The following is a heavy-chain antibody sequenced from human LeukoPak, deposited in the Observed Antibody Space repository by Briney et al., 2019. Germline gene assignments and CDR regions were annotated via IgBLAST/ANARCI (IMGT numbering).Heavy chain of an antibody. D-gene: IGHD6-19*01. CDR1: GGTFSSYA. V-gene: IGHV1-69*13. Sequence: SVKVSCKASGGTFSSYAISWVRQAPGQGLEWMGGFILIFGTANYAQKFQGRVTITADESTSTAYMELSSLRSEDTAVYYCARDDSLGSGENYYYYMDVWGKGTTVTISS. J-gene: IGHJ6*03. CDR2: FILIFGTA. CDR3: ARDDSLGSGENYYYYMDV.